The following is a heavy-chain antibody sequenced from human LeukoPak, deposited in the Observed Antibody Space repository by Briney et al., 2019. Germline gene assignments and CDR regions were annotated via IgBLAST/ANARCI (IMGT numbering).Heavy chain of an antibody. CDR3: ARVLYGGKRVGGYYYYMDV. CDR2: IYTSGST. J-gene: IGHJ6*03. Sequence: PSETLSLTCTVSGGSISSSSHYWGWIRQPPGKGLEWIGSIYTSGSTNYNPSLKSRVTMSVDTSKNQFSLKLSSVTAADTAVYYCARVLYGGKRVGGYYYYMDVWGKGTTVTISS. D-gene: IGHD4-23*01. V-gene: IGHV4-39*07. CDR1: GGSISSSSHY.